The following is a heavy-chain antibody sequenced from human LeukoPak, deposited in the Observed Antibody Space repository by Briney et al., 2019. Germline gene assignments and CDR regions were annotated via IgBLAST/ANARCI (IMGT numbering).Heavy chain of an antibody. V-gene: IGHV3-23*01. CDR2: IRSSGETT. J-gene: IGHJ4*02. Sequence: GGSLRLSCAASGFTFKTYAMSWVRQAPGKGLEWVSSIRSSGETTYYADSVKGRFTISRDNSRNTLYLLMDSLRAEDTAVYYCAKEVRESAWFYFDYWGQGTLATVSS. D-gene: IGHD3-10*01. CDR3: AKEVRESAWFYFDY. CDR1: GFTFKTYA.